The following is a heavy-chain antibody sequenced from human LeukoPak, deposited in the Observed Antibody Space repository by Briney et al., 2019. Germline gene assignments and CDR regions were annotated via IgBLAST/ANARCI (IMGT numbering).Heavy chain of an antibody. Sequence: ASVTVSCKASGYTFTDYYIHWVRQAPGQGLEWMGWINPNSGGTNCAQKFQGRVTMTRDTSISTAYMELSRLRSDDTAVYYCANLVGATWNFDYWGQGTLVTVSS. CDR1: GYTFTDYY. J-gene: IGHJ4*02. CDR2: INPNSGGT. CDR3: ANLVGATWNFDY. D-gene: IGHD1-26*01. V-gene: IGHV1-2*02.